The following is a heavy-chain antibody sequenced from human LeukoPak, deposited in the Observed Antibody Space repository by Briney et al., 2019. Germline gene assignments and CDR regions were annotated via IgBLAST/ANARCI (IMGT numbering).Heavy chain of an antibody. CDR3: ARHRDGYYYDSSGYYPIDY. V-gene: IGHV3-66*04. Sequence: PGGSLRLSCAASGFTVSSNYMSWVRQAPGKGLEWVSVIYSGGSTYYADSVKGRFTISRDNSKNTLYLQMNSLRAEDTAVYYCARHRDGYYYDSSGYYPIDYWGQGTLVTVSS. CDR1: GFTVSSNY. D-gene: IGHD3-22*01. CDR2: IYSGGST. J-gene: IGHJ4*02.